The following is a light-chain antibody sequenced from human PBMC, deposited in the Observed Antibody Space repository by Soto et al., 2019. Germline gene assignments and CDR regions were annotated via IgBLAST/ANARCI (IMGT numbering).Light chain of an antibody. CDR1: QSISTW. CDR2: KAS. CDR3: PQYSSSPIT. V-gene: IGKV1-5*03. J-gene: IGKJ4*01. Sequence: DIQMTQSPSTLSASVGDRVTITCRASQSISTWLAWFQQKPGKAPNLLIYKASSLESGVPSRFSGSGSGTEFTLTISTLQTDDFATYYCPQYSSSPITFGGGTKVEIK.